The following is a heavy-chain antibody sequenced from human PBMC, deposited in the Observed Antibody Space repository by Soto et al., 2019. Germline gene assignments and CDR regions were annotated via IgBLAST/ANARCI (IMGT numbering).Heavy chain of an antibody. CDR3: AKNQGVELVPLATVDWFDP. D-gene: IGHD1-26*01. V-gene: IGHV3-23*01. CDR2: ISGSGFKK. Sequence: GGSLRLSFAASGFIFENFGMSWVRQAPGKGLEWISSISGSGFKKYYADSVKGRFTISRDNSKSTVYLELNNLSAEDTAVYHCAKNQGVELVPLATVDWFDPWGQGSVVTVSS. CDR1: GFIFENFG. J-gene: IGHJ5*02.